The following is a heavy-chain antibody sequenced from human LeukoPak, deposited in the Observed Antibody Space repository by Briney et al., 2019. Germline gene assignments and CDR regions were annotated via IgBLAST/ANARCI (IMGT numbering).Heavy chain of an antibody. CDR2: INPNSGAT. CDR3: ARPSYYDSWSGPDF. CDR1: GYTFTGYK. J-gene: IGHJ4*02. V-gene: IGHV1-2*02. D-gene: IGHD3-3*01. Sequence: ASVKVSCKASGYTFTGYKIYWVRQAPGQGLEWMGWINPNSGATNYAQKFQGRVTMTRDTSITTAYMEVNRLSSDDTAVYYCARPSYYDSWSGPDFWGQGTLVIVSS.